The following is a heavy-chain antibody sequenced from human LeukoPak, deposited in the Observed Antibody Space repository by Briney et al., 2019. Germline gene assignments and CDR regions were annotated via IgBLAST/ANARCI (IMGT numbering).Heavy chain of an antibody. CDR2: IRYDGSNK. CDR3: ASREIYCSSTSCYPP. D-gene: IGHD2-2*01. CDR1: GFTFSSYG. Sequence: GGSLRLSCAASGFTFSSYGMHWVRQAPGKGLEWVAFIRYDGSNKYYADSVKGLFTISRDNAKNSLYLQINSLRAEDTAVYYCASREIYCSSTSCYPPWGQGTLVTVSS. J-gene: IGHJ5*02. V-gene: IGHV3-30*02.